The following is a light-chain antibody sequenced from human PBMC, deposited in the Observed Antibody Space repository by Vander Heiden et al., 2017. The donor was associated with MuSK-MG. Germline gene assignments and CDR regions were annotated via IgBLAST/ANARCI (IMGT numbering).Light chain of an antibody. Sequence: QSALTQPASVSGSPGQSITISSTGTSSDVGGYNYVSWYQQHPGKATKLMIYNVSHRPSGVAHRFSGSKSGNTASLTIAGLHAEEEADYYCSSYTSSSTNYVFGTGTKVTVL. J-gene: IGLJ1*01. V-gene: IGLV2-14*01. CDR1: SSDVGGYNY. CDR2: NVS. CDR3: SSYTSSSTNYV.